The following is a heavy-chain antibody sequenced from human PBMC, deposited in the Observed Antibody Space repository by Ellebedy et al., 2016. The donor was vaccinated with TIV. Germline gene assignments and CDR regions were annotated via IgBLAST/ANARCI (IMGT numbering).Heavy chain of an antibody. CDR3: ARDRATMVRGGNWFDP. CDR1: GFTFSSYA. Sequence: KISXAASGFTFSSYAISWVRQAPGQGLEWMGGIIPIFGTANYAQKFQGRVTITADKSTSTAYMELSSLRSEDTAVYYCARDRATMVRGGNWFDPWGQGTLVTVSS. V-gene: IGHV1-69*06. J-gene: IGHJ5*02. CDR2: IIPIFGTA. D-gene: IGHD3-10*01.